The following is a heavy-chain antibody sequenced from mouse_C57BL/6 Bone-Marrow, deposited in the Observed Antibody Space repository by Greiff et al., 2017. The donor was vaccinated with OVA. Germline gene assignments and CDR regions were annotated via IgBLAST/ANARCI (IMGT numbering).Heavy chain of an antibody. CDR2: ISSGGSYT. CDR1: GFTFSSYG. D-gene: IGHD2-1*01. Sequence: EVMLVESGGDLVKPGGSLKLSCAASGFTFSSYGMSWVRQTPDKRLEWVATISSGGSYTYYPDSVKGRFTISRDNAKNTLYLQMSSLKSEDTAMYYCVRDGNFYYFDYWGQGTTLTVSS. J-gene: IGHJ2*01. CDR3: VRDGNFYYFDY. V-gene: IGHV5-6*01.